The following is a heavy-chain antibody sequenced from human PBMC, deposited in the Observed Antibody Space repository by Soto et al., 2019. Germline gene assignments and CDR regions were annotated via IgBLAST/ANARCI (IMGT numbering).Heavy chain of an antibody. CDR2: IDGDGSRI. V-gene: IGHV3-74*01. CDR1: GFIFSNFL. J-gene: IGHJ4*02. Sequence: EVQLVESGGGSVQPGESLRLSCAASGFIFSNFLMHWVRQGPGEGLVWLARIDGDGSRIRYVDSVKGRFTISRDNAKSTLYLQMNSLRADDTAMYYCVRDVQFQSFDYWGQGTLVTVSS. D-gene: IGHD4-4*01. CDR3: VRDVQFQSFDY.